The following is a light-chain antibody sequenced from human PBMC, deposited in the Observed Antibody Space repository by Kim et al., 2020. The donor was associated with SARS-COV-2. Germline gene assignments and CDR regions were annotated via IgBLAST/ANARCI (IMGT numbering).Light chain of an antibody. CDR1: QSVSSK. CDR3: QQYNNWPYT. CDR2: GAS. V-gene: IGKV3-15*01. Sequence: VMTQSPATLSVSPGERVTLSCRASQSVSSKLAWYQQKPGQAPRLLIYGASTRATGIPARFSGSGSGTEFTLTISSLQSEDFAIYYCQQYNNWPYTFGQGTKLEI. J-gene: IGKJ2*01.